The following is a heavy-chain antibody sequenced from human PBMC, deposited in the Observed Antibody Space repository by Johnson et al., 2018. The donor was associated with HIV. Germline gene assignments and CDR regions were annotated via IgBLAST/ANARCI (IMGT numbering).Heavy chain of an antibody. J-gene: IGHJ3*02. CDR3: ARDKDSSGYYYNDAFDI. CDR1: GFTFSSYA. CDR2: ISYDGSNK. D-gene: IGHD3-22*01. Sequence: QVQLVESGGGVVQPGRSLRLSCAASGFTFSSYAMHWVRQAPGKGLEWVAVISYDGSNKYYADSVKGRFTISRDKSKNTLYLQMNSLRAEDTAVYYCARDKDSSGYYYNDAFDIWGQGTMVTVSS. V-gene: IGHV3-30*04.